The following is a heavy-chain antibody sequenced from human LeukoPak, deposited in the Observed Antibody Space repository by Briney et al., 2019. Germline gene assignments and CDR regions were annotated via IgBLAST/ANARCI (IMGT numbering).Heavy chain of an antibody. J-gene: IGHJ4*02. CDR1: GFTLSTYW. CDR2: IKQDGSQK. V-gene: IGHV3-7*01. Sequence: LSGGSLRLSCAASGFTLSTYWMSWVRQAPGKGLEWVANIKQDGSQKNYVDSVKGRFTISRDNAKNSLHLQMNSLRAEDTAVYYCARETPDSSGWDWGQGTLVTVSS. D-gene: IGHD6-19*01. CDR3: ARETPDSSGWD.